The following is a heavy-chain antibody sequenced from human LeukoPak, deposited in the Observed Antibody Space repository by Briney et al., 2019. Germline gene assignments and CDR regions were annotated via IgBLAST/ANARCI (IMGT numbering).Heavy chain of an antibody. D-gene: IGHD5-12*01. CDR2: ISGAGDRT. J-gene: IGHJ4*02. CDR1: GITFSTFA. CDR3: AKGHSAYGTGFDY. Sequence: GGSLRLSCAASGITFSTFAMSWVRQAPGRGLECVSVISGAGDRTYYAETVRGRSTISRDNSKNTLYLQMNSLRAEDTAVYYCAKGHSAYGTGFDYWGQGTLVTVSS. V-gene: IGHV3-23*01.